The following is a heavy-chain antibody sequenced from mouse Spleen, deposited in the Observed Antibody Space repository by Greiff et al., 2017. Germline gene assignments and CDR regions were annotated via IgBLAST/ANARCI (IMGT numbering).Heavy chain of an antibody. Sequence: EVQRVESGEGLVKPGGSLKLSCAASGFTFSSYAMSWVRQTPEKRLEWVAYISSGGDYIYYADTVKGRFTISRDNARNTLYLQMSSLKSEDTAMYYCTRDKGLQRYFDVWGTGTTVTVSS. D-gene: IGHD2-2*01. CDR2: ISSGGDYI. J-gene: IGHJ1*03. CDR3: TRDKGLQRYFDV. CDR1: GFTFSSYA. V-gene: IGHV5-9-1*02.